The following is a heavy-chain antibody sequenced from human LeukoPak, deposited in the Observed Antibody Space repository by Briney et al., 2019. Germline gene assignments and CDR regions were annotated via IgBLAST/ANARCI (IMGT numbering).Heavy chain of an antibody. CDR2: INHSGST. Sequence: SETLSLTCAVYGGSFSGYYWSWIRQPPGKGLEWIGEINHSGSTNYNPSLKSRVTISVDTSKNQFSLKLSSVTAADTAVYCCARGFRYSSGSPLYYYGMDVWGQGTTVTVSS. CDR1: GGSFSGYY. J-gene: IGHJ6*02. V-gene: IGHV4-34*01. D-gene: IGHD6-19*01. CDR3: ARGFRYSSGSPLYYYGMDV.